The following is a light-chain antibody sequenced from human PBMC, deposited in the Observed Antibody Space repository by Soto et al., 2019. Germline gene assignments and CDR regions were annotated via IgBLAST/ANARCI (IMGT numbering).Light chain of an antibody. V-gene: IGKV1-5*03. CDR3: QQYSGIWA. Sequence: DSQRTQSPSGLAASVGDRATITCRASQSVSSGVVGYQGKPGKAPKLLIYRASTLESGVPSRFGGAESGTEFTLTISSLQPDDFATYYCQQYSGIWAFGQGTNVDTK. CDR2: RAS. J-gene: IGKJ1*01. CDR1: QSVSSG.